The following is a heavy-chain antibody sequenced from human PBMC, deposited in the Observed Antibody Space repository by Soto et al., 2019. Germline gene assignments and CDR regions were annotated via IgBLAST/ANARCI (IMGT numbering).Heavy chain of an antibody. D-gene: IGHD3-10*01. J-gene: IGHJ4*02. CDR1: GFSFGASW. CDR3: ARDHYYGAIDY. V-gene: IGHV3-7*01. CDR2: IKQDGSEK. Sequence: EVQLMESGGGLVQPGGSLRLSCAASGFSFGASWMAWVRQAPGNVLEWVADIKQDGSEKNYVDSVKGRVTISRDNAKNSLYLQMNSLRAEDTAVYYCARDHYYGAIDYWGLGTLVTVSS.